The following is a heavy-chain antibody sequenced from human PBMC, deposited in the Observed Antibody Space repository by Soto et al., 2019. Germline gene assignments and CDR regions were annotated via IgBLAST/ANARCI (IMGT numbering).Heavy chain of an antibody. CDR1: GFKFDDYA. CDR3: AKSYSGSGGGFDY. J-gene: IGHJ4*02. V-gene: IGHV3-9*01. CDR2: ISWNSGSI. Sequence: HPGGSLRLSCAASGFKFDDYAMHWVRQAPGKGLEWVSGISWNSGSIGYADSVKGRFTISRDNAKNSLYLQMNSLRPEDTALYYCAKSYSGSGGGFDYWGQGTLVTVSS. D-gene: IGHD5-12*01.